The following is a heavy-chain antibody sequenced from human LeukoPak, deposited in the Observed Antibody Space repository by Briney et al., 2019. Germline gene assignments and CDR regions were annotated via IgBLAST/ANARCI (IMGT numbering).Heavy chain of an antibody. CDR1: GFTFNTYV. CDR3: ARVSTMVYYYYYGMDV. D-gene: IGHD3-10*01. V-gene: IGHV3-23*01. J-gene: IGHJ6*02. Sequence: PGGSLRLSCAVSGFTFNTYVMSWVRQAPGKGLEWVSAISGSGGGTYYVASVKGRFTISRDNSKNTLYLQMNSLRAEDTAVYYCARVSTMVYYYYYGMDVWGQGTTVTVSS. CDR2: ISGSGGGT.